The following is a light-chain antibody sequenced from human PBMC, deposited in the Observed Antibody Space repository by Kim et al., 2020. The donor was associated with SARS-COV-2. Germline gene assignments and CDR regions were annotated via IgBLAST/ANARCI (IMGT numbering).Light chain of an antibody. CDR3: QHYDSLPYT. Sequence: ADVGDTVTITCQASQNIGNDVNWYQHKAGKAPKHLIDEVSNLEAGVPSRFSGRGSGTEFTFTSSSLLPEDIATYYCQHYDSLPYTFGQGAKVDIK. J-gene: IGKJ2*01. CDR2: EVS. V-gene: IGKV1-33*01. CDR1: QNIGND.